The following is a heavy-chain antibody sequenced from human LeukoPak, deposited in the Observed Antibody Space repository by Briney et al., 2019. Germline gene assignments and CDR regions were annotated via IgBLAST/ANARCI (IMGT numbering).Heavy chain of an antibody. D-gene: IGHD1-26*01. CDR2: IGYDGSNK. Sequence: GGSLRLSCAASGFTFSSYGMHWVRQAPGKGLEWVAFIGYDGSNKYYVDSVKGRFTISRDRSKSTLYLQMNSLRAEDTAVYYCASGPYPRDQNYMDVWGKGTTVTVSS. CDR1: GFTFSSYG. V-gene: IGHV3-30*02. CDR3: ASGPYPRDQNYMDV. J-gene: IGHJ6*03.